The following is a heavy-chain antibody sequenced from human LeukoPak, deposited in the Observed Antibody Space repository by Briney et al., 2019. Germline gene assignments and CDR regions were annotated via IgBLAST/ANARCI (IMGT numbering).Heavy chain of an antibody. D-gene: IGHD5-24*01. CDR1: GFTFSSYE. J-gene: IGHJ5*02. V-gene: IGHV3-48*03. CDR3: ARAHSLLRWLHQGVWFDP. Sequence: GGSLRLSCAASGFTFSSYEMNWVRQAPGKGLEWVSYISSSGSTIYYADSVKGRFTISRDNAKNSLYLQMNSLRAEDTAVYYCARAHSLLRWLHQGVWFDPWGQETLVTVSS. CDR2: ISSSGSTI.